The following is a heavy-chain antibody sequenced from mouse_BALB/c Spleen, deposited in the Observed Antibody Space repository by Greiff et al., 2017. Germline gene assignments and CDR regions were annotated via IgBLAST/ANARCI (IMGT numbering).Heavy chain of an antibody. CDR1: GFNIKDTY. CDR3: ARRTGTVVPYYFDY. Sequence: EVQLVESGAELVKPGASVKLSCTASGFNIKDTYMHWVKQRPEQGLEWIGRIDPANGNTKYDPKFQGKATITADTSSNTAYLQLSSLTSEDTAVYYCARRTGTVVPYYFDYWGQGTTLTVSS. V-gene: IGHV14-3*02. D-gene: IGHD1-1*01. CDR2: IDPANGNT. J-gene: IGHJ2*01.